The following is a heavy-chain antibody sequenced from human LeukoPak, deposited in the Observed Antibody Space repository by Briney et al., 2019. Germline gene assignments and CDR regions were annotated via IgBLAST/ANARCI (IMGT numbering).Heavy chain of an antibody. CDR2: IVVGSGNT. Sequence: VTSMKVSCKASGFTFTSSAVQWVRQARGQRLEWIGWIVVGSGNTNYAQKFQERVTITRDMSTSTAYMELSSLRSEDTAVYYCAAGPTVVPAALPYWGQGTLVTVSS. CDR3: AAGPTVVPAALPY. J-gene: IGHJ4*02. V-gene: IGHV1-58*01. CDR1: GFTFTSSA. D-gene: IGHD2-2*01.